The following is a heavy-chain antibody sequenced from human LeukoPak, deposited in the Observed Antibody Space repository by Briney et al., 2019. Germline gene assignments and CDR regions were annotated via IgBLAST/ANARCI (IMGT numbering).Heavy chain of an antibody. J-gene: IGHJ4*02. CDR2: INPEGSQN. CDR1: GFRFSNYW. CDR3: AAWGVSSSNY. D-gene: IGHD3-16*01. Sequence: GGSLRLSCAASGFRFSNYWMNWVRQAPEKGLEWVANINPEGSQNRYVDSVNGRFTVSRDNARNSLYLDMDSLTADDSAIYYCAAWGVSSSNYWGQGILVTVSS. V-gene: IGHV3-7*01.